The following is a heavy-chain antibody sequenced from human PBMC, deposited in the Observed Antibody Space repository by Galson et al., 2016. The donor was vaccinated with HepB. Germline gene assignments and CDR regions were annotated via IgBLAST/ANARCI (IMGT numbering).Heavy chain of an antibody. V-gene: IGHV3-21*01. D-gene: IGHD6-13*01. J-gene: IGHJ5*02. Sequence: SLRLSCAASGFIFSGYSMNWVRQVPGKGLEWVSSISSSSDYIYYADSVRGRFTISRDNADNSLYLQMSSLRAEDTAVYYCARGKNRQQQATLSRAFAPWGQGTLVIVSS. CDR3: ARGKNRQQQATLSRAFAP. CDR1: GFIFSGYS. CDR2: ISSSSDYI.